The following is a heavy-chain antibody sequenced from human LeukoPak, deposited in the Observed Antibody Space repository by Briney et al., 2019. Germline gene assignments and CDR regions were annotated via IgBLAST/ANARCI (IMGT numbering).Heavy chain of an antibody. D-gene: IGHD6-13*01. CDR1: GGTFSSYA. J-gene: IGHJ4*02. Sequence: SVKVSCKTYGGTFSSYAIIWVRQAPGQGLEWMGRIIPILGIANYAQKFQGRVTITADKSTSTAYMELSSLRSEDTAVYYCARAERAAAGTLDYWGQGTLVTVSS. V-gene: IGHV1-69*04. CDR3: ARAERAAAGTLDY. CDR2: IIPILGIA.